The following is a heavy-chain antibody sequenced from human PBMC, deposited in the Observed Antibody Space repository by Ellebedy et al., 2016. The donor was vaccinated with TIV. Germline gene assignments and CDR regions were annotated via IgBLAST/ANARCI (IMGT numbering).Heavy chain of an antibody. CDR1: GFTFSDHY. CDR3: ARGVLSGY. D-gene: IGHD2/OR15-2a*01. CDR2: ISSSGIYT. J-gene: IGHJ4*02. Sequence: PGGSLRLSCAASGFTFSDHYISWIRQAPGKGLEWASYISSSGIYTSYADSMKGRFTISRDNSKNTVYLQMNSLRAEDTAVYYCARGVLSGYWGQGTLVTVSS. V-gene: IGHV3-11*05.